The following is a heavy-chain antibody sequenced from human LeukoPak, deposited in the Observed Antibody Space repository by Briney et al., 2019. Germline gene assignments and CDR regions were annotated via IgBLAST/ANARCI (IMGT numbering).Heavy chain of an antibody. D-gene: IGHD3-9*01. Sequence: AASVKVSCKASGGTFSSYAISWVRQAPGQGLEWMGGIIPIFGTANYAQKFQGRVTITADESTSTAYMELSSLRSEDTAVYYCARARYDILTGEWYYYYMDVWGKGTTVTISS. CDR2: IIPIFGTA. V-gene: IGHV1-69*13. CDR3: ARARYDILTGEWYYYYMDV. J-gene: IGHJ6*03. CDR1: GGTFSSYA.